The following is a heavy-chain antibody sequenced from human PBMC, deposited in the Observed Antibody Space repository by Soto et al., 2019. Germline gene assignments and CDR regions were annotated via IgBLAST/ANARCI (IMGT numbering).Heavy chain of an antibody. D-gene: IGHD2-15*01. Sequence: GGSLRLSCAAYGFTFSSYAMSWVRQAPGKGLEWVSAISGSGGSTYYADSVKGRFTISRDNSKNTLYLQMNSLRAEDTAVYYCAKDKDIVVVVAAPRAFDIWGQGTMVTV. CDR1: GFTFSSYA. J-gene: IGHJ3*02. V-gene: IGHV3-23*01. CDR2: ISGSGGST. CDR3: AKDKDIVVVVAAPRAFDI.